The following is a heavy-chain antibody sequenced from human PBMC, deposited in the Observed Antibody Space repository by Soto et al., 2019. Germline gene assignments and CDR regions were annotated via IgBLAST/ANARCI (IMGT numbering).Heavy chain of an antibody. Sequence: GESLKISCKGSGYSFTSYWISWVRQMPGKGLEWMGRIDPSDSYTNYSPSFQGHVTISADKSISTAYLQWSSLKASDTAMYYCARAPPLLLWFGELLGGMDVWGQGTTVTVSS. D-gene: IGHD3-10*01. CDR1: GYSFTSYW. J-gene: IGHJ6*02. V-gene: IGHV5-10-1*01. CDR2: IDPSDSYT. CDR3: ARAPPLLLWFGELLGGMDV.